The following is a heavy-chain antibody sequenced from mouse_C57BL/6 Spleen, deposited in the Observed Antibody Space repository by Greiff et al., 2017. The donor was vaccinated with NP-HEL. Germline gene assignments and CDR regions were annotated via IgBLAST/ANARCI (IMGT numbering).Heavy chain of an antibody. CDR2: IHPNSGST. V-gene: IGHV1-64*01. CDR3: ARGPHLYYDYDGAMDY. D-gene: IGHD2-4*01. Sequence: QVQLQQSGAELVKPGASVKLSCKASGYTFTSYWMHWVKQRPGQGLEWIGMIHPNSGSTNYNEKFKSKATLTVDKSSSTAYMQLSSLTSEDSAVYYCARGPHLYYDYDGAMDYWGQGTSVTVSS. J-gene: IGHJ4*01. CDR1: GYTFTSYW.